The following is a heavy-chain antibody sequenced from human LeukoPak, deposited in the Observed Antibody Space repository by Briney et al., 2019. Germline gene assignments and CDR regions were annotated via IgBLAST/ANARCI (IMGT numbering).Heavy chain of an antibody. CDR3: TGNYYGSGSYADFDY. V-gene: IGHV3-23*01. CDR1: GFTFSSYA. Sequence: PGGSLRLSCAASGFTFSSYAMSWVRQAPGKGLEWVSGISGSGASTYYADSVRGRFTISRDNSRNTAYLQMDSLKTEDTAVYYCTGNYYGSGSYADFDYWGQGTLVTVSS. J-gene: IGHJ4*02. CDR2: ISGSGAST. D-gene: IGHD3-10*01.